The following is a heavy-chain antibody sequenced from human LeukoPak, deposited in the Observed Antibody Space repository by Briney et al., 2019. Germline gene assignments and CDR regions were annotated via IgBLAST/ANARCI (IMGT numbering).Heavy chain of an antibody. D-gene: IGHD1-1*01. CDR2: IWYDGSNK. V-gene: IGHV3-33*01. Sequence: GGSLRLSCAAPGFTFSNYAMHWVRQAPGKGLEWVAVIWYDGSNKFYADSAKGRFTVSRDNSRNTLYLQMNSLRAEDTAVFYCARQSPLDLYFDYWGQGTLVTVSS. CDR3: ARQSPLDLYFDY. J-gene: IGHJ4*02. CDR1: GFTFSNYA.